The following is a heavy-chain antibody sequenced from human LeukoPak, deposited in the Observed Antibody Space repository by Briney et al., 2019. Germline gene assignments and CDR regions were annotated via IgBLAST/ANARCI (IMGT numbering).Heavy chain of an antibody. V-gene: IGHV4-59*01. CDR1: GGSISTYY. Sequence: SETLSLTCTASGGSISTYYWSWIRQPPGKGLEWIGYIYYSGSTNYNPSLKSRVTKSVHPSKNQTSLKLNSVTAADTAVYYCAIGSGWYYYWGQGTLAAVSS. J-gene: IGHJ4*02. CDR3: AIGSGWYYY. CDR2: IYYSGST. D-gene: IGHD6-19*01.